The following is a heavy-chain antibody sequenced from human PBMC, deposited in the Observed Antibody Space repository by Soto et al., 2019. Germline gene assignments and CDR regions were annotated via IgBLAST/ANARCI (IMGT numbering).Heavy chain of an antibody. D-gene: IGHD3-22*01. CDR1: GYKFSSYW. CDR2: IYPGDSDT. V-gene: IGHV5-51*01. J-gene: IGHJ4*02. Sequence: GESLKISFKATGYKFSSYWIGWVRQMPGKGLEWMGIIYPGDSDTRYSPSFQGQVTISADKSISTAYLQWSSLKASDTAMYYCARPRHSRDGYNYLDYWGQGTLVTVSS. CDR3: ARPRHSRDGYNYLDY.